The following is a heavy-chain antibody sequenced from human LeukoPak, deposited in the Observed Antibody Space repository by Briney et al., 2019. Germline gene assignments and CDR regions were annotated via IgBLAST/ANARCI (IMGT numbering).Heavy chain of an antibody. CDR1: GFTFAEYP. Sequence: GGSLRLSCAASGFTFAEYPIHCVREAPGKGLECVSHMRWYGARIHYRESVKGRFTISRDNRKNSLYLQMNSLRTEETALYYCVKDLVAASENVRGWYPMDYWGQGKLVTVSS. CDR3: VKDLVAASENVRGWYPMDY. CDR2: MRWYGARI. J-gene: IGHJ4*02. V-gene: IGHV3-43*01. D-gene: IGHD6-19*01.